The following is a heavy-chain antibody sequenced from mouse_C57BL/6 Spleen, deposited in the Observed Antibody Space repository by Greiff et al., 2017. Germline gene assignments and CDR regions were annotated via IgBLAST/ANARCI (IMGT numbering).Heavy chain of an antibody. CDR3: ARGYGLRWYFDV. J-gene: IGHJ1*03. Sequence: EVMLVESGGGLVKPGGSLKLSCAASGFTFSDYGMHWVRQAPEKGLEWVAYISSGSSNIYYADTVKGRFTISRDNAKNTLFLQMTSLRSEDTAMYYCARGYGLRWYFDVWGTGTTVTVSS. V-gene: IGHV5-17*01. D-gene: IGHD2-4*01. CDR2: ISSGSSNI. CDR1: GFTFSDYG.